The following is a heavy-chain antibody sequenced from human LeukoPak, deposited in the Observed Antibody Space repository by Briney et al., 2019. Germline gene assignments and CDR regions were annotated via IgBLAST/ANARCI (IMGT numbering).Heavy chain of an antibody. CDR1: GFTVSNNY. Sequence: HPGGSLRLPCAASGFTVSNNYMSWVRQTPGKGLEWVSLIYSGGSTYYADSVKGRFTISRDNSKNTLYLQMNSLRAEDTAVYYCRWEPKYWGQGTLVTVSS. J-gene: IGHJ4*02. CDR2: IYSGGST. V-gene: IGHV3-66*01. CDR3: RWEPKY. D-gene: IGHD1-26*01.